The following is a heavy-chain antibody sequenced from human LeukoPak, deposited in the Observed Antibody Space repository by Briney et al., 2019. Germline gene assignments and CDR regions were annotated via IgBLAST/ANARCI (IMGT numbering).Heavy chain of an antibody. Sequence: GGSLRLSCAGSGFTFSDAWMSWVRQAPGKGLEGVSAISGSGGSTYYADSVKGRFTISRDNSKNTLYLQMNSLRAEDTAVYYCARAFIIDFDYWGQGTLVTVSS. CDR2: ISGSGGST. CDR1: GFTFSDAW. J-gene: IGHJ4*02. V-gene: IGHV3-23*01. D-gene: IGHD3-10*01. CDR3: ARAFIIDFDY.